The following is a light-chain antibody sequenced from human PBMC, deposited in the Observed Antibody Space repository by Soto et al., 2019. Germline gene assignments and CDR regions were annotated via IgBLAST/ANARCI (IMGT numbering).Light chain of an antibody. CDR2: DSS. V-gene: IGKV1-39*01. J-gene: IGKJ3*01. CDR1: RSISTY. CDR3: QQSYSPPFT. Sequence: DIQLTQSPSSLSASVGDTVAITCRXSRSISTYLNWYQQKPGKAPKLVIFDSSRLQTGVPSRFSGSGSGTLFTLSISSLQPEDFAIYWCQQSYSPPFTFGPGTKVDXK.